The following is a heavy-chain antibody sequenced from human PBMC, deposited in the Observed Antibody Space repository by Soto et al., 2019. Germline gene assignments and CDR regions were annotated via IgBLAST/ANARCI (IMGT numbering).Heavy chain of an antibody. CDR3: ARGRGSRGYCSGGSCYSTPFDY. CDR2: IYYSGST. D-gene: IGHD2-15*01. Sequence: SETLSLTCTVSGGSISSYYWSWIRQPPGKGLEWIGYIYYSGSTNYNPSLKSRVTISVDTSKNQFSLKLSSVTAADTAVYYCARGRGSRGYCSGGSCYSTPFDYWGQGTLVTVSS. CDR1: GGSISSYY. V-gene: IGHV4-59*12. J-gene: IGHJ4*02.